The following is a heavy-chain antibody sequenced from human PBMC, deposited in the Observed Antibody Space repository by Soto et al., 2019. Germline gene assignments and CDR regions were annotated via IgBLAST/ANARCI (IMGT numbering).Heavy chain of an antibody. V-gene: IGHV4-31*03. Sequence: PSETLSLTCTVSGGSISSGGYYWSWIRQHPGKGLEWIGYIYYSGSTYYNPSLKSRVTISVDTSKNQFSLKLSSVTAADTAVYYCARLLKLRRDAFDIWGQGTMVTVSS. CDR1: GGSISSGGYY. CDR2: IYYSGST. CDR3: ARLLKLRRDAFDI. J-gene: IGHJ3*02. D-gene: IGHD2-15*01.